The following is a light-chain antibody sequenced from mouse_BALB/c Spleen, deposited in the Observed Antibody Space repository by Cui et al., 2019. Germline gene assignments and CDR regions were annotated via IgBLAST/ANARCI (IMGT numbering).Light chain of an antibody. CDR2: ATS. J-gene: IGKJ1*01. CDR1: SSVSY. Sequence: QIVLSQSPAILSASPGEKVTMTCRDSSSVSYLHWYQQKPGSSPKPLIYATSNLASGVPARFSGSGSGTSYSLTISRVEAEDAATYYCQQWSSNPPTFGGGTKLEIK. CDR3: QQWSSNPPT. V-gene: IGKV4-72*01.